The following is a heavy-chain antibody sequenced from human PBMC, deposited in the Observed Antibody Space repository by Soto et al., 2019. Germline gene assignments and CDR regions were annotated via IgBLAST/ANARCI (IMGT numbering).Heavy chain of an antibody. V-gene: IGHV1-69*12. J-gene: IGHJ6*01. CDR2: IIPIFGTA. Sequence: QVQLVQSGAAVKKPGSSVKVSCKASGGTFSSYAISWVRQAPGQGLEWRGGIIPIFGTANYAQTFQGRVTITAGESTCSPYTSLSSATCADSALYYRPRYPLSPVTTSYYCTMD. D-gene: IGHD1-1*01. CDR1: GGTFSSYA. CDR3: PRYPLSPVTTSYYCTMD.